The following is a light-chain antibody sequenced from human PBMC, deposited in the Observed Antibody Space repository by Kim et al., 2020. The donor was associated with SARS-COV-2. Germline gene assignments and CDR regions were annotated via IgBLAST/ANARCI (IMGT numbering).Light chain of an antibody. J-gene: IGLJ2*01. CDR3: QAWDSSTGV. CDR2: QDS. CDR1: KLGDKY. V-gene: IGLV3-1*01. Sequence: VSPEQTASITCSGDKLGDKYAFWYQQKPGQSPVLVIYQDSKRPSGIPERFSGSNSGNTATLTISGTQAMDEADYYCQAWDSSTGVFGGGTQLTVL.